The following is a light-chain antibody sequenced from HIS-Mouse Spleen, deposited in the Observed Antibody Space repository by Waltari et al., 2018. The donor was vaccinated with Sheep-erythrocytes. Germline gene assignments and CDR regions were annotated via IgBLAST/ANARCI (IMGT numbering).Light chain of an antibody. J-gene: IGKJ4*01. Sequence: DIVMTQSPDSLAVSLGERATIHCKPSQSVLYSSNNKNYLAWYQQKPGQPPELLIYWASTRESGVPDRFSGSGSGTDFTLTISSLQAEDVAVYYCQQYYSTLTFGGGTKVEIK. CDR3: QQYYSTLT. CDR2: WAS. CDR1: QSVLYSSNNKNY. V-gene: IGKV4-1*01.